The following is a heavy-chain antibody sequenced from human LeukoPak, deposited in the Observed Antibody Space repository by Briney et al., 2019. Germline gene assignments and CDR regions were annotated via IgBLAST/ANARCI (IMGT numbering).Heavy chain of an antibody. J-gene: IGHJ4*02. CDR2: IYYSGST. CDR3: ARLRDGYSGDF. CDR1: GGSISSSSYY. D-gene: IGHD5-24*01. V-gene: IGHV4-39*01. Sequence: PSETLSLTCTVSGGSISSSSYYWGWIRQPPGKGLEWIGCIYYSGSTYYNPSLKSRVTISVDTSKNQLSLKLSSVTAADTAVYYCARLRDGYSGDFWGQGSLVTVSS.